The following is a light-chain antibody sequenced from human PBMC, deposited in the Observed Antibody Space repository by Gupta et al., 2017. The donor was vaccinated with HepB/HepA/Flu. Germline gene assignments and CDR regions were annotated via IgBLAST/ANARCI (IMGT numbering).Light chain of an antibody. CDR2: WAM. V-gene: IGKV4-1*01. CDR3: QQYHSIPRT. CDR1: QSVLYSANNKSF. Sequence: DIVMTQSPASLAVSLGERATINCKSSQSVLYSANNKSFLGWYQQKAGQPPKLPIYWAMTREFGVPDRFSGSGSGTDFTLSISSLQAEDVAIYYCQQYHSIPRTFGQGTKVEIK. J-gene: IGKJ1*01.